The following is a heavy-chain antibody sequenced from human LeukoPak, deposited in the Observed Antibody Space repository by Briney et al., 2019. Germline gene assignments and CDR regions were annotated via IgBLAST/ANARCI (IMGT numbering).Heavy chain of an antibody. CDR3: AKAARFLEWLSPFDY. Sequence: GRSLRLSCAASGFTFDDYAMHWVRQAPGKGLEWVSGISWNSGSIGYADSVKGRFTISRDNAKNSLYLQMNSLRAEDTALYYCAKAARFLEWLSPFDYWGQGTLVTVSS. D-gene: IGHD3-3*01. J-gene: IGHJ4*02. CDR1: GFTFDDYA. CDR2: ISWNSGSI. V-gene: IGHV3-9*01.